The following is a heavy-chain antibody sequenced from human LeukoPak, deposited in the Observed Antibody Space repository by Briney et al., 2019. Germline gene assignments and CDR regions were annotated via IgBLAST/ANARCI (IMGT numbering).Heavy chain of an antibody. Sequence: SETLSLTCTVSGGSISSYYWSWIRQPPGKGLEWIGYIYYSGSTNYNPSLKSRVTISVDTSKNQFSLKLSSVTAADTAVYYCADTNCANGVCYIDYWGQGTLVTVSS. CDR3: ADTNCANGVCYIDY. CDR1: GGSISSYY. CDR2: IYYSGST. V-gene: IGHV4-59*12. J-gene: IGHJ4*02. D-gene: IGHD2-8*01.